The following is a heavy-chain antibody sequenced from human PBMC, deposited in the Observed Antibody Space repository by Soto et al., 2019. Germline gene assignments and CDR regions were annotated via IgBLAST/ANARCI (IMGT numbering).Heavy chain of an antibody. Sequence: QPXGALRLSCAASGFPFSHYWMHWVRQTPGKGLVWVSRINPAGTITNYADSVEGRFTVSRDNADSALFLQMNSLSAEDTAIYYCTSDTFGLRDTWGQRTLVTVSS. J-gene: IGHJ5*02. CDR1: GFPFSHYW. V-gene: IGHV3-74*01. CDR3: TSDTFGLRDT. D-gene: IGHD3-16*01. CDR2: INPAGTIT.